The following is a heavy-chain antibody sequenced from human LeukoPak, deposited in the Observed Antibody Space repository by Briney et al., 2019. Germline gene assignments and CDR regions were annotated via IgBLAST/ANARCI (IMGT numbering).Heavy chain of an antibody. Sequence: GGCLRLSCAASGFTFSSYSMSWVRQAPGEGLGWVSSISRMRSYIYYADSVKGRFTISRDNAKNSLYLQMNSLRDEHTAVYYCARDPGIVVVVAAKPVGDDYWGQGTLVTVSS. CDR2: ISRMRSYI. V-gene: IGHV3-21*01. CDR3: ARDPGIVVVVAAKPVGDDY. D-gene: IGHD2-15*01. J-gene: IGHJ4*02. CDR1: GFTFSSYS.